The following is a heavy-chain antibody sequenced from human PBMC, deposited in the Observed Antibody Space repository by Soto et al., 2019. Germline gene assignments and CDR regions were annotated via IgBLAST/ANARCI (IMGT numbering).Heavy chain of an antibody. CDR2: IYSGGST. D-gene: IGHD4-17*01. Sequence: GGSLRLSCAASGFTFSSNYMSWVRQAPGKGLEWVSVIYSGGSTYYADSVKGRFTISRDNSQNTLYLQMNSLRAEDTAVYYCAKDKDYGDYKGYYYYYMDVWGKGTTVTVSS. CDR3: AKDKDYGDYKGYYYYYMDV. J-gene: IGHJ6*03. CDR1: GFTFSSNY. V-gene: IGHV3-53*01.